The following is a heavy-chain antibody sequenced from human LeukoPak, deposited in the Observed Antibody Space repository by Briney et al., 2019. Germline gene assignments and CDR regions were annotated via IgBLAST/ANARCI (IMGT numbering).Heavy chain of an antibody. D-gene: IGHD6-19*01. CDR1: GFTFSSYG. CDR3: AKDRGSGWTEY. V-gene: IGHV3-30*18. Sequence: GGSLRLSCAASGFTFSSYGMHWVRQAPGKGLEWVAVISYDGSNKYYADSVKGRFTISRDNSKNTLYLQMNSLRAEDTAVYYCAKDRGSGWTEYWGQGTLVTVSS. J-gene: IGHJ4*02. CDR2: ISYDGSNK.